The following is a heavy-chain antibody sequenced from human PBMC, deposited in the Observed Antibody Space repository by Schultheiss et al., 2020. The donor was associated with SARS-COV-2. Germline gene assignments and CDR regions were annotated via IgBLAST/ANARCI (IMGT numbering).Heavy chain of an antibody. CDR3: ARGRGGYYYYGMDV. CDR2: ISSSSSYI. Sequence: GGSLRLSCAASGFTFSSYAMSWVRQAPGKGLEWVSSISSSSSYIYYADSVKGRFTISRDNAKNTLYLQMNSLRAEDTAVYYCARGRGGYYYYGMDVWGQGTTVTVSS. CDR1: GFTFSSYA. J-gene: IGHJ6*02. D-gene: IGHD3-16*01. V-gene: IGHV3-21*01.